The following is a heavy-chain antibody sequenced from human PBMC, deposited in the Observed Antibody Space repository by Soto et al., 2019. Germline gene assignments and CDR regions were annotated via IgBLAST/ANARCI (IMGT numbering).Heavy chain of an antibody. J-gene: IGHJ3*02. CDR2: IYSGGST. Sequence: GGSLRLSCAASGFTVSSNYMSWVRQAPGKGLEWVSVIYSGGSTYYADSVKGRFTISRDNSKNTLYLQMNSLRAEDTAVYYCARMKAAAGYAFDIWGQGTMVTVSS. CDR3: ARMKAAAGYAFDI. CDR1: GFTVSSNY. D-gene: IGHD6-13*01. V-gene: IGHV3-66*01.